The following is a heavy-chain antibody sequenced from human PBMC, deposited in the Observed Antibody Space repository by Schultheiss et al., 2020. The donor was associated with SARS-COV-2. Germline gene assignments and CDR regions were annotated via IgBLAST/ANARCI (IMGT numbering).Heavy chain of an antibody. CDR2: INPNSGGT. CDR3: ARVGRGFDI. V-gene: IGHV1-2*04. Sequence: ASVKVSCKASGGTFSSYAISWVRQAPGQGLEWMGWINPNSGGTNYAQKFQGWVTMTRDTSISTAYMELSRLRSDDTAVYYCARVGRGFDIWGQGTMVTVSS. CDR1: GGTFSSYA. D-gene: IGHD1-14*01. J-gene: IGHJ3*02.